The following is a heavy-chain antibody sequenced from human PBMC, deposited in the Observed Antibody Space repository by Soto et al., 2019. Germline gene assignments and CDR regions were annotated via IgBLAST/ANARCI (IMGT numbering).Heavy chain of an antibody. CDR2: IYYSGST. Sequence: SEKLPLPCSGSGGSINSSSYFWGWVRQPPGKGLEWIGSIYYSGSTYYNPSLRSRVTISVDTSKNQFSLKLSSVTAADTAVCDCARHYSRCTRNWFDPWGQGTLVT. D-gene: IGHD6-13*01. CDR3: ARHYSRCTRNWFDP. J-gene: IGHJ5*02. V-gene: IGHV4-39*01. CDR1: GGSINSSSYF.